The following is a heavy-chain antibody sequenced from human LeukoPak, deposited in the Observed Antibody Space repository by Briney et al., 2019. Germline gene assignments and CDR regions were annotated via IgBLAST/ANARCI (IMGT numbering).Heavy chain of an antibody. Sequence: PGGSLRLSCAASGFTFSSYAMSWVRQAPGKGLEWVSAICGSGGSTYYADSVKGRFTISRDNSKNTLYLQMNSLRAEDTAVYYCAKTTTMIVVVIMAFDYWGQGTLVTVSS. CDR1: GFTFSSYA. CDR2: ICGSGGST. CDR3: AKTTTMIVVVIMAFDY. V-gene: IGHV3-23*01. D-gene: IGHD3-22*01. J-gene: IGHJ4*02.